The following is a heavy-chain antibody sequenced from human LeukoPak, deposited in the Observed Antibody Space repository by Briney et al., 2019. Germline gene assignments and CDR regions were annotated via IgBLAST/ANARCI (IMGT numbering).Heavy chain of an antibody. D-gene: IGHD6-19*01. Sequence: SETLSLTCTVSGGSISSYYWSWIRQPPGKGLEWIGYTYYSGSTNYNPSLKSRVTISVDTSKNQFSLKLSSVTAADTAVYYCARHGGQWLGLGEAFDIWGQGTMVTVSS. V-gene: IGHV4-59*08. CDR1: GGSISSYY. J-gene: IGHJ3*02. CDR3: ARHGGQWLGLGEAFDI. CDR2: TYYSGST.